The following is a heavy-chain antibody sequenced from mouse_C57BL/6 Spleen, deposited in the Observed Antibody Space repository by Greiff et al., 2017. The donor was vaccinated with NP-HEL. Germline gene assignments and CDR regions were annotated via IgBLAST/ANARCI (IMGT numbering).Heavy chain of an antibody. Sequence: VQLQQPGAELVKPGASVKLSCKASGYTFTSYWMQWVKQRPGQGLEWIGEIDPSDSYTNYNQKFKGKATLTVDTSSSTAYMQHSSLTSEDSAVYYCASGRYYYGRGGDFDYWGQGTTLTVSS. V-gene: IGHV1-50*01. CDR2: IDPSDSYT. CDR3: ASGRYYYGRGGDFDY. CDR1: GYTFTSYW. D-gene: IGHD1-1*01. J-gene: IGHJ2*01.